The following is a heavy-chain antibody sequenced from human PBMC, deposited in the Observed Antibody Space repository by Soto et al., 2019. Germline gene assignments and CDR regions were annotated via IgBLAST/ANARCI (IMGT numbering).Heavy chain of an antibody. Sequence: QVQLVQSGTEVKKPGASVNVSCKAFGYTFTSYGFSWVRQVPGQGLEWLGWISAFNGDTPYAQTMQGRLTVTTDPSTTTVHMELRSLTPADTAVYYCAREAGWQRMVPYDWGQGTLVTVS. CDR3: AREAGWQRMVPYD. CDR1: GYTFTSYG. V-gene: IGHV1-18*04. D-gene: IGHD6-25*01. CDR2: ISAFNGDT. J-gene: IGHJ4*02.